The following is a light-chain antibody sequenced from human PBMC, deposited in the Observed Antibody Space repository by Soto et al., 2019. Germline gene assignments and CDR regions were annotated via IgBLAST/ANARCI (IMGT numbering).Light chain of an antibody. V-gene: IGKV3-11*01. CDR3: QQYYHWPVT. Sequence: EIVLTQSPATLSLSPGERATLSCRASQSVSSYLAWYQQKPGQAHRLLIYDASNRATGIPARFSGSGSGTDFTLTVDTLQSEDIAIYYCQQYYHWPVTVGGGTKVDIK. CDR2: DAS. CDR1: QSVSSY. J-gene: IGKJ4*01.